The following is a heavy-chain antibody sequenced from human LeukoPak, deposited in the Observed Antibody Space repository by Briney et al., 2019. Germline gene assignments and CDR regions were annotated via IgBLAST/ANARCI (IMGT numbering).Heavy chain of an antibody. CDR3: ARWGYSYGLDY. CDR2: IYYSGST. J-gene: IGHJ4*02. D-gene: IGHD5-18*01. CDR1: GGSISSYY. Sequence: SETLSLICTVSGGSISSYYWSWIRQPPGKGLEWIGYIYYSGSTNHNPSLKSRVTMSVDTSKNQVSLKLRFVTAADTAVYYCARWGYSYGLDYWGQGTLVTVSS. V-gene: IGHV4-59*01.